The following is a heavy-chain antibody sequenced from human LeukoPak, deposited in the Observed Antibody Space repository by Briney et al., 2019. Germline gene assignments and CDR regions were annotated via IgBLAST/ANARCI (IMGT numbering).Heavy chain of an antibody. J-gene: IGHJ6*03. CDR2: ISGYDGNK. CDR3: ARVPQLFYYYYYYMDV. D-gene: IGHD6-13*01. Sequence: GASVKVSCKASGYTFISYGISWVRQAPGQGLEWMGWISGYDGNKNYAQKLQDRVILTTDTSTSTAYMELRSLRSDDTAVYYCARVPQLFYYYYYYMDVWGKGTTVTVSS. CDR1: GYTFISYG. V-gene: IGHV1-18*01.